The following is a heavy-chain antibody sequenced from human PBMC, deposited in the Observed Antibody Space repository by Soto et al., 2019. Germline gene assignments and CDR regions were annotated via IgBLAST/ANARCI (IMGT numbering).Heavy chain of an antibody. Sequence: GGSLRLSCAASGFTFSSYGMHWVRQAPGKGLEWVAVIWYDGSNKYYADSVKGRFTISRDNSKNTLYLQMNSLRAEDTAVYYCAREEYSGYDTSHYYMDVWGKGTTVTVSS. D-gene: IGHD5-12*01. V-gene: IGHV3-33*01. J-gene: IGHJ6*03. CDR2: IWYDGSNK. CDR3: AREEYSGYDTSHYYMDV. CDR1: GFTFSSYG.